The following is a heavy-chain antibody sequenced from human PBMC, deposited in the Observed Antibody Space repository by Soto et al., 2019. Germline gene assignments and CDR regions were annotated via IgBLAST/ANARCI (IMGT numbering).Heavy chain of an antibody. CDR1: GFTFDDYA. J-gene: IGHJ4*02. V-gene: IGHV3-9*01. CDR3: AKDIGTVTPDYYFDY. CDR2: ISWNSGSI. D-gene: IGHD4-17*01. Sequence: GGSLRLSCAASGFTFDDYAMHWVRQAPGKGLEWVSGISWNSGSIGYADSVKGRFTISRDNAKNSLYLQMNSLRAEDTALYYCAKDIGTVTPDYYFDYWGQGTLVTVSS.